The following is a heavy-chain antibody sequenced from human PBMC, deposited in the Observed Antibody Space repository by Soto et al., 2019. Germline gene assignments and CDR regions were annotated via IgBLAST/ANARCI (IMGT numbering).Heavy chain of an antibody. J-gene: IGHJ4*02. Sequence: QVQLQESGPGLVKPSQTLSLTCTVSGGSISSGSYYWSWIRQHPGKGPEWIGYFYYSGSTYYNPYIKSRVTISVDTSKSPFSLKLSSVTAADTAVYYCARSSFTVTPPFDYWGQGTLVTVSS. CDR3: ARSSFTVTPPFDY. CDR1: GGSISSGSYY. CDR2: FYYSGST. D-gene: IGHD4-17*01. V-gene: IGHV4-31*03.